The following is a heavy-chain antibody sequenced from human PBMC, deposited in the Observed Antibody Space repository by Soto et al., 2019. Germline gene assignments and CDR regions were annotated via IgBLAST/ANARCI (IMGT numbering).Heavy chain of an antibody. CDR3: AKDEVLVEVVARDYYGMDV. D-gene: IGHD2-15*01. CDR1: GFTFSSYG. Sequence: QVPLVESGGGVVQPGRSLRLSCAASGFTFSSYGMHWVRQAPGKGLGWVALILYDGKKNYYADSVKGRFTISRDNSKNTLYLQMNSLRAEDTAVYYCAKDEVLVEVVARDYYGMDVWGQGTTVTVSS. V-gene: IGHV3-30*18. J-gene: IGHJ6*02. CDR2: ILYDGKKN.